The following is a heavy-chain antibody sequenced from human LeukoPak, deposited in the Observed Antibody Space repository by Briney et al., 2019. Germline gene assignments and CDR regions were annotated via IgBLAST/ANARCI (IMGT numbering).Heavy chain of an antibody. CDR3: ASHRFLEWLWFDY. J-gene: IGHJ4*02. D-gene: IGHD3-3*01. V-gene: IGHV4-39*01. CDR2: IYYSGST. CDR1: GGSISSYY. Sequence: SETLSLTCTVSGGSISSYYWGWIRQPPGKGLEWIGSIYYSGSTYYNPSLKSRVTISVDTSKNQFSLKLSSVTAADTAVYYCASHRFLEWLWFDYWGQGTLVTVSS.